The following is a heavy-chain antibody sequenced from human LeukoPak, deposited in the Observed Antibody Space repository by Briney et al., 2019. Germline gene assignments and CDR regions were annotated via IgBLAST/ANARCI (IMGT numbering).Heavy chain of an antibody. J-gene: IGHJ6*03. CDR3: AKEKNDYSDYSYMDV. Sequence: GGSLRLSCAASGFTFSNYGMHWVRRAPGKGLEWVAFMRYDGSNKYCADSVKGRFTVSRDNTKNTLYLQMNSLRAEDTAAYYCAKEKNDYSDYSYMDVWGKGTTVTVSS. CDR1: GFTFSNYG. V-gene: IGHV3-30*02. CDR2: MRYDGSNK. D-gene: IGHD4-11*01.